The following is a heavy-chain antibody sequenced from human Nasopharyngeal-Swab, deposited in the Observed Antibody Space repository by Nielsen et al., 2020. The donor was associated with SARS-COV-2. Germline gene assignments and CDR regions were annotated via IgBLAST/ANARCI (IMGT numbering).Heavy chain of an antibody. CDR2: ISSSSSYI. J-gene: IGHJ4*02. Sequence: GESLKISCAASGFTFSSYSMNWVRQAPGKGLEWVSSISSSSSYIYYADSVKGRFTISRDNAKNSLYLQMNSLRAEDTAVYHCAATLWFGELPDYWGQGTLVTVSS. D-gene: IGHD3-10*01. CDR1: GFTFSSYS. V-gene: IGHV3-21*01. CDR3: AATLWFGELPDY.